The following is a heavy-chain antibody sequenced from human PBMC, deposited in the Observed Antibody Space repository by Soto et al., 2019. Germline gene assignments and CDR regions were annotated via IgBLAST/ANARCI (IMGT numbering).Heavy chain of an antibody. J-gene: IGHJ6*02. Sequence: QVQLVESGGGVVQPGRSLRLSCAASGFTFSSYAMHWVRQAPGKGLEWVAVISYDGSNKYYADSVKGRFTISRDNSKNTLYLQMNSLRAEDTAVYYCARGYCSGGSCVPYYYYGMDVWGQGTTVTVSS. D-gene: IGHD2-15*01. CDR1: GFTFSSYA. CDR2: ISYDGSNK. V-gene: IGHV3-30-3*01. CDR3: ARGYCSGGSCVPYYYYGMDV.